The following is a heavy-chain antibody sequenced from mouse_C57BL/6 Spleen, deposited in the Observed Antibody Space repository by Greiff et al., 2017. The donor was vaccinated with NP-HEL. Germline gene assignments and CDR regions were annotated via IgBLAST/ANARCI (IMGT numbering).Heavy chain of an antibody. CDR1: GYTFTSYW. Sequence: VMLVESGAELAKPGASVKLSCKASGYTFTSYWMHWVKQRPGQGLEWIGYINPSSGYTKYNQKFKDKATLTADKSSSTAYMQLSSLTYEDSAVYYCARRGNDYPYAMDYWGQGTSVTVSS. CDR3: ARRGNDYPYAMDY. J-gene: IGHJ4*01. V-gene: IGHV1-7*01. D-gene: IGHD2-4*01. CDR2: INPSSGYT.